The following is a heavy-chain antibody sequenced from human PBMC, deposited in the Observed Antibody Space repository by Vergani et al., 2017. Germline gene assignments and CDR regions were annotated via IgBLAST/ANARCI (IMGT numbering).Heavy chain of an antibody. CDR2: IIPILGIA. Sequence: QVQLVQSGAEVKKPGSSVKVSCKASGGTFSSYTISWVRQAPGQGLEWMGRIIPILGIANYAQKFQGRVTITADKSTSTAYMELSSLRSEDTAVYYCAIYSSSGVGVDYWGQGTLVTVSS. CDR3: AIYSSSGVGVDY. D-gene: IGHD6-6*01. J-gene: IGHJ4*02. V-gene: IGHV1-69*02. CDR1: GGTFSSYT.